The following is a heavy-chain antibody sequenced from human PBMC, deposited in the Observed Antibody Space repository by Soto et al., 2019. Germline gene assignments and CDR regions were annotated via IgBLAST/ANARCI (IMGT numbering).Heavy chain of an antibody. CDR2: MNPNSGNT. Sequence: GASAMVSCKASGYTFTSYDINWLLQATGQGLEWMGWMNPNSGNTGYAQKFQGRVTMTRNTSISTAYMELSSLRSEDTAVYYCARGTTIFGVVIIRDYYYMDVWGKGTTVTVSS. D-gene: IGHD3-3*01. CDR1: GYTFTSYD. J-gene: IGHJ6*03. CDR3: ARGTTIFGVVIIRDYYYMDV. V-gene: IGHV1-8*01.